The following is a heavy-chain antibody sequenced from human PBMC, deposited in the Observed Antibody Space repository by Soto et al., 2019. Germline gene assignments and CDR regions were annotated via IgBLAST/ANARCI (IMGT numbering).Heavy chain of an antibody. CDR2: IYYSGST. V-gene: IGHV4-39*01. CDR1: GGSITSSSYY. Sequence: QLHLRESGPGLVKPSETLSLTCTVSGGSITSSSYYWGWIRQPPRKGLEWIGSIYYSGSTYYNPSLKSRVTISVDTSKNQFSLKLSSVTAADTAVYYCATQEVGGSYVYTFDPWGQGTLVTVSS. CDR3: ATQEVGGSYVYTFDP. J-gene: IGHJ5*02. D-gene: IGHD1-26*01.